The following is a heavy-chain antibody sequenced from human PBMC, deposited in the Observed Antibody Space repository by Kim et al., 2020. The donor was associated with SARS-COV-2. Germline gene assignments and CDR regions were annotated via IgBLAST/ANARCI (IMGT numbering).Heavy chain of an antibody. D-gene: IGHD6-19*01. CDR3: AKQAGYSSGWYSDY. J-gene: IGHJ4*02. V-gene: IGHV3-33*06. Sequence: DSVKGRFTMSRDDSKNTLNLHLNSLRAEDTAVYYCAKQAGYSSGWYSDYWGQGTLVTVSS.